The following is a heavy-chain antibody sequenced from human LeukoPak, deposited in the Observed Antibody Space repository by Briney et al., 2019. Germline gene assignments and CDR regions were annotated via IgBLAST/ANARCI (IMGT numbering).Heavy chain of an antibody. CDR1: GFTFSNAW. Sequence: PGGSLRLSCAASGFTFSNAWMSWVRQAPGKGLEWVGRIKSKTDGETTDYAAPVKGRFTISRDDSKNTLYLQMDSLKTEDTAVYYCHNYYDSSGYYAGYWGQGTLVTVSS. V-gene: IGHV3-15*01. J-gene: IGHJ4*02. CDR3: HNYYDSSGYYAGY. D-gene: IGHD3-22*01. CDR2: IKSKTDGETT.